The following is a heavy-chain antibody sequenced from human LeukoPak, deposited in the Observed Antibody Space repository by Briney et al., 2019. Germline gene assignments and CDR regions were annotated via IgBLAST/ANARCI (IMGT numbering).Heavy chain of an antibody. V-gene: IGHV1-69*13. CDR2: IIPIFGTA. D-gene: IGHD6-6*01. Sequence: ASVKVSCKASGGTFSSYAISWVRQAPGQGLEWMGGIIPIFGTANYAQKFQGRVTITADESTSTAYMELSSLRSEDTAVYYCARDGYEYSSSAPFGYWGQGTLVTVSS. CDR3: ARDGYEYSSSAPFGY. J-gene: IGHJ4*02. CDR1: GGTFSSYA.